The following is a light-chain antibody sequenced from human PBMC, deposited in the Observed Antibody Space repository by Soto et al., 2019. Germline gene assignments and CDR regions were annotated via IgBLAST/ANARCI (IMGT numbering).Light chain of an antibody. Sequence: DIVMTQSPDSLAVSLGESATINCRSSQSVLYSSSNKNYLAWYQQKPGQPPKLLIYSASTRESGVPDRFSGSGSGTDFTLTISSLQAEDVAVYYCQQYCSSPWTFGQGTKVEIK. CDR3: QQYCSSPWT. CDR1: QSVLYSSSNKNY. V-gene: IGKV4-1*01. J-gene: IGKJ1*01. CDR2: SAS.